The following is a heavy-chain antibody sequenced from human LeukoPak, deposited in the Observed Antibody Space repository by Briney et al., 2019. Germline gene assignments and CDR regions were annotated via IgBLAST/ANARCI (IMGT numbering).Heavy chain of an antibody. CDR1: GFTFSSYS. CDR2: ISSSSSTI. V-gene: IGHV3-48*02. Sequence: GGSLRLSCGASGFTFSSYSMNWVRQAPGKGLEWVSYISSSSSTIHYADSVKGRFTISRDNAKNSLYLQMNSLRDEDTAVHYCASSCSSTSCCDYWGQGTLVTVSS. D-gene: IGHD2-2*01. J-gene: IGHJ4*02. CDR3: ASSCSSTSCCDY.